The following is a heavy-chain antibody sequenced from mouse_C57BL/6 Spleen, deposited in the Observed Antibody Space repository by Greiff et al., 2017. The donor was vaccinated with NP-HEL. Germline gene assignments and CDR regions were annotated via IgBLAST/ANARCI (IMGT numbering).Heavy chain of an antibody. CDR3: ARWGLGLDY. J-gene: IGHJ2*01. D-gene: IGHD4-1*01. V-gene: IGHV1-66*01. CDR2: IYPGGGNT. CDR1: GYSFTSYY. Sequence: VQLQQSGPELVKPGASVQISCKASGYSFTSYYIHWVKQRPGQGLEWIGWIYPGGGNTKYNEKFKGKATLTADTSSSTAYMQLSSLTSEDSAVYYCARWGLGLDYWGQGTTLTVSS.